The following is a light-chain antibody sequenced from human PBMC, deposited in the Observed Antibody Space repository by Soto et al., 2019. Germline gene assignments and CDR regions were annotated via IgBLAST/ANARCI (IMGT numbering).Light chain of an antibody. Sequence: QAVVTQPPSASGTPGQRVTISCSGSSSNIGSNYVYWYQQLPGTAPKLLIYRNNQRPSGVPDRFSGSKSGTSASLAISGLRSEDEAAYYCAAWDDNLSGWVFGGGTKVTVL. CDR1: SSNIGSNY. CDR3: AAWDDNLSGWV. CDR2: RNN. J-gene: IGLJ3*02. V-gene: IGLV1-47*01.